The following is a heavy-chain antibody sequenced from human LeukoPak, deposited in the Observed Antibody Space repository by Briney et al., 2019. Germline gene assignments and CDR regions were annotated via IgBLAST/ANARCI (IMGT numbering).Heavy chain of an antibody. V-gene: IGHV3-30*02. CDR2: IRYDGSNK. J-gene: IGHJ4*02. Sequence: GGSLRLSCAASGFTFSSYGMHWVRQAPGKGLEWVAFIRYDGSNKYYADSVKGRFTISRDNSKNTLYLQMNSLKAEDTAVYYCAKCSDSSGWSLYYFDYWGQGTLVTVSS. CDR1: GFTFSSYG. CDR3: AKCSDSSGWSLYYFDY. D-gene: IGHD6-19*01.